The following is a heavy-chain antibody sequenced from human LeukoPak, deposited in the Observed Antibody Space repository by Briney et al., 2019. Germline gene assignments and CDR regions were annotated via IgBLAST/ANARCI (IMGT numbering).Heavy chain of an antibody. V-gene: IGHV3-23*01. CDR1: GFTFSSYD. D-gene: IGHD6-19*01. Sequence: PGGSLRLFCAACGFTFSSYDMTWVRQAPGRGLEWVSSIRPSGDNTYYGDSVKGRFTVSRDNSTNTVYLEMNNMRVDDTAVYYCARVAGWHWFDPWGQGTLVTVSS. J-gene: IGHJ5*02. CDR2: IRPSGDNT. CDR3: ARVAGWHWFDP.